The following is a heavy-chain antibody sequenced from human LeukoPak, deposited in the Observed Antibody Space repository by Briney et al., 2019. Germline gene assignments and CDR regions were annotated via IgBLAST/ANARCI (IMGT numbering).Heavy chain of an antibody. D-gene: IGHD2-2*01. J-gene: IGHJ6*02. CDR2: FNPNSGAT. Sequence: ASVKVSCKASGYTFTDYFLDWVRQAPGQGLAWMGWFNPNSGATTYAQRFQGRLTMSRDTTISTAYMELSRLRSDDTAVYFCVRNHCVSPNCYEYDHHGMDVWGRGTTVTVSS. CDR3: VRNHCVSPNCYEYDHHGMDV. V-gene: IGHV1-2*02. CDR1: GYTFTDYF.